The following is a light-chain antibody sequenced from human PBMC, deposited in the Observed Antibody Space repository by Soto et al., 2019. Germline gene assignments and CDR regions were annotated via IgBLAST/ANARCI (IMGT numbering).Light chain of an antibody. V-gene: IGKV3-11*01. CDR1: QSVSSY. Sequence: EIVMTQSPATLSVSPGERATLSCRASQSVSSYLAWYQQKPGQAPRLLIYDASNRATGIPARFSGSGSGTDFTLAISSLEPEDFAVYYCQQRSNWPPVTFGGGTRLEIK. J-gene: IGKJ5*01. CDR3: QQRSNWPPVT. CDR2: DAS.